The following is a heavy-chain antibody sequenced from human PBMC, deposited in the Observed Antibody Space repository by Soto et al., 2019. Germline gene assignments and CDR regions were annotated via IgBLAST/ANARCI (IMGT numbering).Heavy chain of an antibody. CDR1: GFTFSSYS. V-gene: IGHV3-21*01. Sequence: GGSLRLSCAASGFTFSSYSMNWVRQAPGKGLEWVSSISSSSSYIYYADSLKGRFTISRDNAKNSLYLQMNSLRAEDTAVYYCARDHCGGDCTIDYWGQGTLVTVSS. CDR2: ISSSSSYI. D-gene: IGHD2-21*02. J-gene: IGHJ4*02. CDR3: ARDHCGGDCTIDY.